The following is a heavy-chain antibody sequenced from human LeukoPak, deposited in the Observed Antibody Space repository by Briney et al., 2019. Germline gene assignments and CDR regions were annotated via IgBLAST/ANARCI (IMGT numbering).Heavy chain of an antibody. J-gene: IGHJ4*02. CDR1: GFTFSSCA. CDR3: AKSFYGPGRFVFEY. CDR2: ISGSGGTT. V-gene: IGHV3-23*01. D-gene: IGHD3-10*01. Sequence: PGGSLRLSCAASGFTFSSCAMTWVRQAPGKGLEWVSSISGSGGTTYYADSVKGRFTISRDNSKNTLYLQMSSLSAEDTAIYYCAKSFYGPGRFVFEYWGQGTLVSVSS.